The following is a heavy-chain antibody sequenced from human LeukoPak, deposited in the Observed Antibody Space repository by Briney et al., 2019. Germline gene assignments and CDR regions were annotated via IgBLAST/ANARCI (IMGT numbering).Heavy chain of an antibody. V-gene: IGHV4-59*12. J-gene: IGHJ5*02. CDR2: IYYSGST. CDR3: ATKLGIKAVWFDP. D-gene: IGHD7-27*01. CDR1: GGSISSYY. Sequence: PSETLSLTCTVSGGSISSYYWSWIRQPPGKGLEWIGYIYYSGSTNYNPSLKSRVTISVDTSKNQFSLKLSSVTAADTAVYYCATKLGIKAVWFDPWGQGTLVTVSS.